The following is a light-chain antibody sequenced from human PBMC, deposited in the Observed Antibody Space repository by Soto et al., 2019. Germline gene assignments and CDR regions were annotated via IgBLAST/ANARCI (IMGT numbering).Light chain of an antibody. CDR3: QKYDSVPFT. Sequence: DIHMTQSPSSLSASVGDTVTITCRASQDINNYLAWYQQKPGKVPKLLIYVASTLQSGVPSRFSGSGSGTDFTLTISSLQPEDVATYYCQKYDSVPFTFGPGTKVDIK. CDR1: QDINNY. J-gene: IGKJ3*01. CDR2: VAS. V-gene: IGKV1-27*01.